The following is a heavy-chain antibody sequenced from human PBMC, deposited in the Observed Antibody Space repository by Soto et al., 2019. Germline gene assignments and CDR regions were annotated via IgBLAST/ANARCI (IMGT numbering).Heavy chain of an antibody. CDR3: ARGGGYDSFDF. D-gene: IGHD2-15*01. Sequence: SETLSLTCTVSGGSISRGDYYWSWIRQPPGKGLEWIGYIYYSGSTSYNPSLKSRVTISVDTSKNHFSLKLSSVTAADTAVYYCARGGGYDSFDFWGQGIQVTVSS. J-gene: IGHJ4*02. V-gene: IGHV4-30-4*01. CDR1: GGSISRGDYY. CDR2: IYYSGST.